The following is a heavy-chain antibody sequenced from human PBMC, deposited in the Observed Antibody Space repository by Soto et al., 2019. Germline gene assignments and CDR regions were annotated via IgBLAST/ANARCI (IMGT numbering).Heavy chain of an antibody. D-gene: IGHD6-13*01. CDR1: GXTSAYHD. CDR3: VSWVSAHFDS. Sequence: GXSLRLSCGASGXTSAYHDINWVRQAPGKGLEWVSTISSNGENTDYADSVKGRFIISSYNSSNTVDLQMKSLRVEPTAVYYCVSWVSAHFDSWGQGTLSTVSS. V-gene: IGHV3-23*01. CDR2: ISSNGENT. J-gene: IGHJ4*02.